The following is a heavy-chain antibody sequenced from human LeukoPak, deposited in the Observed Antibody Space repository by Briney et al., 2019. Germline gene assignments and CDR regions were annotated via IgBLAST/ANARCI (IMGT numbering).Heavy chain of an antibody. J-gene: IGHJ4*02. V-gene: IGHV3-23*01. CDR3: AKDRRDIVGATGGDY. CDR1: GFTFSSYA. CDR2: ISGSGGTT. D-gene: IGHD1-26*01. Sequence: GGSLRLSCAASGFTFSSYAMSWVRQAPGKGLEWVSAISGSGGTTYYAAPVKGRFTISRNNSKNTLHLQMNSLRAEDTAVYYCAKDRRDIVGATGGDYWGQGTLVTVSS.